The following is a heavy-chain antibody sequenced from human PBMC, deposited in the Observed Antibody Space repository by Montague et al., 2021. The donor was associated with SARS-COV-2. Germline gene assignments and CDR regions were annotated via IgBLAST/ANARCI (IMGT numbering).Heavy chain of an antibody. D-gene: IGHD2-2*01. V-gene: IGHV2-70*01. Sequence: PALVKPTQTLTLTCTFSGFSLSTSGMCVSWIRQPPGKALEWLALIDWDDDKYYSTSLKTRLTISKDTSKNQVVLTMTNMDPVDTATYHCARTQNQLLSHVPDYWGQGTLVTVSS. J-gene: IGHJ4*02. CDR3: ARTQNQLLSHVPDY. CDR2: IDWDDDK. CDR1: GFSLSTSGMC.